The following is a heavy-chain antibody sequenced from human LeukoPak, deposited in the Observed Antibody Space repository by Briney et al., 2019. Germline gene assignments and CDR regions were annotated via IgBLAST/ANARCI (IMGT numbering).Heavy chain of an antibody. J-gene: IGHJ4*02. D-gene: IGHD2-15*01. V-gene: IGHV4-34*01. Sequence: SETLSLTCAVYGGSFSGYYWSWIRQPPGKGLEWIGEINHSGSTNYNPSLKSRVTISVDTSKNQFSLKLSSVTAADTAVNYCARTPLRGSYYFDYWGQGTLVTVSA. CDR3: ARTPLRGSYYFDY. CDR1: GGSFSGYY. CDR2: INHSGST.